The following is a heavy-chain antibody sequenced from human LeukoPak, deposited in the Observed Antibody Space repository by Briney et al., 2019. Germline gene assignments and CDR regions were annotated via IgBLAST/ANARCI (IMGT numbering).Heavy chain of an antibody. J-gene: IGHJ5*02. CDR2: IIPIFGTA. Sequence: ASVKVSCKASGYTFTGYFMHWVRQAPGQGLEWMGGIIPIFGTANYAQKFQGRVTITADESTSTAYMELSSLRSEDTAVYYCARSSNIVVVPAQRSNWFDPWGQGTLVTVSS. CDR3: ARSSNIVVVPAQRSNWFDP. D-gene: IGHD2-2*01. V-gene: IGHV1-69*13. CDR1: GYTFTGYF.